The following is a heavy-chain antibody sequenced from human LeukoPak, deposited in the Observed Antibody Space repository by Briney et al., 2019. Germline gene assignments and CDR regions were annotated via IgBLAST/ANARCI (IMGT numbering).Heavy chain of an antibody. CDR2: IRYDGSNK. CDR3: AGDPQTYHSGSGSYYMPH. J-gene: IGHJ4*02. Sequence: GGSLRLSCAASGFTFSSYGMHWVRQAPGKGLEWVAFIRYDGSNKYYADSVKGRFTISRDNSKNTLYLQVNSLRAEDTAVYYCAGDPQTYHSGSGSYYMPHWGQGTLVTVSS. V-gene: IGHV3-30*02. CDR1: GFTFSSYG. D-gene: IGHD3-10*01.